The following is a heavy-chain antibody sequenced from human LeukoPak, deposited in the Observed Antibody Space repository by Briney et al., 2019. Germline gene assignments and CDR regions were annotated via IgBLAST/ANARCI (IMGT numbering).Heavy chain of an antibody. CDR1: GSTFTSYG. D-gene: IGHD2-2*01. Sequence: ASVKVSCKASGSTFTSYGISWVRQAPGQGLEWMGWISAYNGNTNYAQKLQGRVTMTTDTSTSTAYMELRSLRSDDTAVYYCARDIVVVPAATYRAPDAFDIWGQGTMVTVSS. J-gene: IGHJ3*02. CDR3: ARDIVVVPAATYRAPDAFDI. CDR2: ISAYNGNT. V-gene: IGHV1-18*01.